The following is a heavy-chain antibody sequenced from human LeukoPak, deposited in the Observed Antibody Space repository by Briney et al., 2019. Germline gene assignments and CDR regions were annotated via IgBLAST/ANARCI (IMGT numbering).Heavy chain of an antibody. CDR2: IYYSGTT. D-gene: IGHD4-17*01. Sequence: SETLSLTCTVSGGPISSSSSYGGWIRHPPGKGLEWIGSIYYSGTTYYNPSLKSRVTISVDTSKNQFSLKLSSVTAADTAVYYCARAAMTTVTNDYWGQGTLVTVSS. CDR1: GGPISSSSSY. J-gene: IGHJ4*02. CDR3: ARAAMTTVTNDY. V-gene: IGHV4-39*01.